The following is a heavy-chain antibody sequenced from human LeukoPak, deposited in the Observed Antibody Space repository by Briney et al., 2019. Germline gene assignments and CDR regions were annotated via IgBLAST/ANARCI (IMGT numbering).Heavy chain of an antibody. CDR2: INPSGGST. J-gene: IGHJ5*02. V-gene: IGHV1-46*01. Sequence: GASVKVSCKASGGTFSSYAISWVRQAPGQGLEWMGIINPSGGSTSYAQKFQGRVTMTRDTSTSTVYMELSSLRSEDTAVYYCAGGGQTPPYIGGYTCFAPGGQGTLSPSPQ. CDR1: GGTFSSYA. D-gene: IGHD1-26*01. CDR3: AGGGQTPPYIGGYTCFAP.